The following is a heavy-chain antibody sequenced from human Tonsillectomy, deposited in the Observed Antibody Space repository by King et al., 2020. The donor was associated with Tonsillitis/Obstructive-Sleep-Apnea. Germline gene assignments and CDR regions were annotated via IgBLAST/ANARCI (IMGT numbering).Heavy chain of an antibody. CDR3: ARDRYIVVIPAAVDAFDI. D-gene: IGHD2-2*01. Sequence: VQLVESGGGLVQPGGSLRLSCAASGFTFSSYELTWVRQAPGKGLEWISFISSSGSITYYADSVKGRFTISRDNAKNSLYLQMNSLRADDTAVYYCARDRYIVVIPAAVDAFDIWGQGTVVTVSS. J-gene: IGHJ3*02. CDR1: GFTFSSYE. V-gene: IGHV3-48*03. CDR2: ISSSGSIT.